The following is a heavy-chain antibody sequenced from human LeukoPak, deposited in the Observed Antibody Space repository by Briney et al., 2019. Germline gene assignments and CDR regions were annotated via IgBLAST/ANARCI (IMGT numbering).Heavy chain of an antibody. J-gene: IGHJ4*02. CDR2: IGAYNGNT. CDR1: GYTFSDFG. CDR3: ARVGSYYDFWSGYSRHYDY. Sequence: ASVKVSCKASGYTFSDFGITWVRQAPGQGVEWMGWIGAYNGNTGYAQKFQGRVTITRNTSISTAYMELSSLRSEDTAVYYCARVGSYYDFWSGYSRHYDYWGQGTLVTVSS. D-gene: IGHD3-3*01. V-gene: IGHV1-8*01.